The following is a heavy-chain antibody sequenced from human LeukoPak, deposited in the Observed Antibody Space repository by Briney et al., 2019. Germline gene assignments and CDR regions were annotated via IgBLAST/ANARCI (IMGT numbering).Heavy chain of an antibody. D-gene: IGHD3-22*01. V-gene: IGHV1-69*13. J-gene: IGHJ3*02. CDR2: IIPIFGTA. CDR3: AGTYYYDSSGQDAFDI. Sequence: GASVKVSCKASGYAFTGYYIHWVRQAPGQGLEWMGGIIPIFGTANYAQKFQGRVTITADESTSTAYMELSSLRSEDTAVYYCAGTYYYDSSGQDAFDIWGQGTMVTVSS. CDR1: GYAFTGYY.